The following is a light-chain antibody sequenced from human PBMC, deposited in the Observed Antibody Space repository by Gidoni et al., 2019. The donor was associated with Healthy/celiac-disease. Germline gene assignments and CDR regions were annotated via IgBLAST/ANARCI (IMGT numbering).Light chain of an antibody. Sequence: DIQMTQSPSSLSASVGDRVTITCRASQSISSYLNWYQQNPGKAPKLLIYAASSLQSGVPSRFSGSVSGTDFTLTISSLQPEDFATYYCQQSYSTPRTFGGGTKVEIK. CDR2: AAS. J-gene: IGKJ4*01. V-gene: IGKV1-39*01. CDR1: QSISSY. CDR3: QQSYSTPRT.